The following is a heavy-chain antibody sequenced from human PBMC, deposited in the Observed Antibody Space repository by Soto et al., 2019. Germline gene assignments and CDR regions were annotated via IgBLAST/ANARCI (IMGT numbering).Heavy chain of an antibody. Sequence: GGSLRLSCAASGFTFSSYAMSWVRQAPGKGLEWVSAISGSGGSTYYADSVKGRFTISRDNSKNTLYLQMNSLRAEDTAVYYCAKGHYYDSSGAVGFVSYWGQGTLVTVSS. D-gene: IGHD3-22*01. CDR3: AKGHYYDSSGAVGFVSY. V-gene: IGHV3-23*01. CDR1: GFTFSSYA. CDR2: ISGSGGST. J-gene: IGHJ4*02.